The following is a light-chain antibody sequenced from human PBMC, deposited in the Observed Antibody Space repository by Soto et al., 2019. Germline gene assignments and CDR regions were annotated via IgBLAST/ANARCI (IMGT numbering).Light chain of an antibody. CDR3: QHRTAWHPVCT. Sequence: EIVLTQSPATLSLSPGERATLSCRASQSVSSYLDWYQQKPGQAPRLLIYDASHRATGIPARFSGSGSGTDFTLTISSLEPEDLAVYYCQHRTAWHPVCTFGQGTKLEIK. CDR2: DAS. J-gene: IGKJ2*02. CDR1: QSVSSY. V-gene: IGKV3-11*01.